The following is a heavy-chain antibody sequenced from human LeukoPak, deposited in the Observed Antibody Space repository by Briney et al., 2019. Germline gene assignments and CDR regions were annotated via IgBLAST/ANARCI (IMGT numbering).Heavy chain of an antibody. CDR2: INPSGGST. CDR1: GYSFTSYY. D-gene: IGHD3-9*01. CDR3: ARNGDFDWLSHFDY. V-gene: IGHV1-46*01. Sequence: ASVKVSCKASGYSFTSYYMQWVRPAPGQGLEWMGIINPSGGSTSYAQKFQGRVTMTRDTSTSTVYMELSSLRTEDTAVYYCARNGDFDWLSHFDYWGQGTLVTVSS. J-gene: IGHJ4*02.